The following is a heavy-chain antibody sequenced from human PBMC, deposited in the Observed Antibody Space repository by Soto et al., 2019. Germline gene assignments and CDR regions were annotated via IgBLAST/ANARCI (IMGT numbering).Heavy chain of an antibody. Sequence: PGGSLRLSCAASGFTFSSFWMHWVRQAPGNGLVWVSRINSDGSSISNADSVKGRFTISRDNAKNTVYLQMNSLRAEDTAVYYCARAYYFGSGSKYNPYYNYGMDVWGQGTTVTV. D-gene: IGHD3-10*01. J-gene: IGHJ6*02. CDR1: GFTFSSFW. CDR3: ARAYYFGSGSKYNPYYNYGMDV. V-gene: IGHV3-74*01. CDR2: INSDGSSI.